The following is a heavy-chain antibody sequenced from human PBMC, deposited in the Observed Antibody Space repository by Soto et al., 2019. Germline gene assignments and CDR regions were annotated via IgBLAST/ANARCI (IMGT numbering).Heavy chain of an antibody. J-gene: IGHJ4*02. CDR2: IFYSGST. D-gene: IGHD5-12*01. CDR3: ARHDQMATIGGFDY. CDR1: GGSISSSSYY. V-gene: IGHV4-39*01. Sequence: SETLSLTCTVSGGSISSSSYYWGWIRQPPGKGLEWIGSIFYSGSTYYNPSLKSRVTISVDTSKNQFSLKLSSLTAADTAVYYCARHDQMATIGGFDYWGQGTLVTVSS.